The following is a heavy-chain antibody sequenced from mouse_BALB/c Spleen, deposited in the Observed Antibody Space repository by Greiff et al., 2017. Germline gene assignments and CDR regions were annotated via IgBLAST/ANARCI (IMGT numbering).Heavy chain of an antibody. V-gene: IGHV5-9-1*01. J-gene: IGHJ3*01. CDR2: ISSGGSYT. CDR1: GFTFSSYA. D-gene: IGHD3-1*01. Sequence: EVMLVESGGGLVKPGGSLKLSCAASGFTFSSYAMSWVRQTPEKRLEWVATISSGGSYTYYPDSVKGRFTISRDNAKNTLYLQMSSLRSEDTAMYYCARPGRGGTWFAYWGQGTLVTVSA. CDR3: ARPGRGGTWFAY.